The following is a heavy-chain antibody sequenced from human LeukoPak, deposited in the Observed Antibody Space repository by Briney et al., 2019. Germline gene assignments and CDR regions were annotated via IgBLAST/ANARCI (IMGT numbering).Heavy chain of an antibody. J-gene: IGHJ4*02. CDR3: AKDQGLSLTRAYISSWPSDY. CDR1: GFTFSSYA. D-gene: IGHD6-13*01. V-gene: IGHV3-23*01. CDR2: ISGGGSRT. Sequence: LTGGSLRLSCAASGFTFSSYAMSWVRQAPGKGLEWVAAISGGGSRTNYADSVKGRFTISRDHSKNALYLQMNSLRAEDTAVYYCAKDQGLSLTRAYISSWPSDYGGQGTLVTVP.